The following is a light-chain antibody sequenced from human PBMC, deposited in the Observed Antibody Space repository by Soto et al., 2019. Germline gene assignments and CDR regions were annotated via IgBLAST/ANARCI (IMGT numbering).Light chain of an antibody. CDR3: QQYNSYWT. CDR1: QSISSW. Sequence: DIQMTQSPSTLSASVGDRVTIPCRASQSISSWLAWYQQKPGKAPKLLIYDASSLESGVPSRFSGSGSGTEFTLTISSLQPDDFATYYRQQYNSYWTFGQGTKVDIK. V-gene: IGKV1-5*01. J-gene: IGKJ1*01. CDR2: DAS.